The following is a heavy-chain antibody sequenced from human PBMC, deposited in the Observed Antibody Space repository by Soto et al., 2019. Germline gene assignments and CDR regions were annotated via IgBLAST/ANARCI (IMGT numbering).Heavy chain of an antibody. V-gene: IGHV1-18*01. CDR1: GYTFTSYG. D-gene: IGHD3-10*01. CDR3: AREELLWFGEFKVVELDY. CDR2: ISAYNGNT. Sequence: QVQLVQSGAEVKKPGASVKVSCKASGYTFTSYGISWVRQAPGQGLEWMGWISAYNGNTNYAQKLQGRVTMTTDTSTSTAYMELRSLRSDDTAVYYCAREELLWFGEFKVVELDYWGQGTLVTVSS. J-gene: IGHJ4*02.